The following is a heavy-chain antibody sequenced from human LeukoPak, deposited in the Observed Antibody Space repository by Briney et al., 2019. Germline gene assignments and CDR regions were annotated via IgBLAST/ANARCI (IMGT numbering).Heavy chain of an antibody. CDR3: SRGSDESKTGDY. D-gene: IGHD6-25*01. V-gene: IGHV4-34*01. CDR2: IHPSGST. CDR1: GGSFSHYY. Sequence: PSETLSLTCAIYGGSFSHYYWSWIRQPPGKGLEWVGEIHPSGSTSFNPSPESRVSISKDTSKNQFSLKLTSVTAADTAVYYCSRGSDESKTGDYWGQGTLVTVSS. J-gene: IGHJ4*02.